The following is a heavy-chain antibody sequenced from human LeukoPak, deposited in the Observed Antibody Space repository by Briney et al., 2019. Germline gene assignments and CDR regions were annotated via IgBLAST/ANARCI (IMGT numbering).Heavy chain of an antibody. Sequence: GGSLRLSCAASGFTFSSYAMSWVRQAPGKGLEWVAAISGSGGSTYYADSVKGRFTISRDNAKNSLYLQMNSLRAEDTAVYYCAREEEAGTFDYWGQGTLVTVSS. J-gene: IGHJ4*02. CDR3: AREEEAGTFDY. CDR2: ISGSGGST. D-gene: IGHD6-13*01. CDR1: GFTFSSYA. V-gene: IGHV3-23*01.